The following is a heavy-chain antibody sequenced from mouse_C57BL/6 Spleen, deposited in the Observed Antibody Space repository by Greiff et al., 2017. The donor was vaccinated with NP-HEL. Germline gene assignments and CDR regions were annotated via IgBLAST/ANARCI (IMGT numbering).Heavy chain of an antibody. Sequence: EVQLQQSGPELVKPGASVKMSCKASGYTFTDYNMHWVKQSHGKSLEWLGYINPNNGGTSYNQKFKGKATLTVYKSSSPAYMELRSLTSEDSAVYYCARKDEYYGSRGVFAYWGQGTLVTVSA. CDR2: INPNNGGT. CDR1: GYTFTDYN. J-gene: IGHJ3*01. CDR3: ARKDEYYGSRGVFAY. V-gene: IGHV1-22*01. D-gene: IGHD1-1*01.